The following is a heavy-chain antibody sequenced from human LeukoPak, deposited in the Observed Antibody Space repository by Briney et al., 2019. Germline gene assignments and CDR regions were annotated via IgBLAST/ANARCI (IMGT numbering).Heavy chain of an antibody. J-gene: IGHJ4*02. V-gene: IGHV1-46*01. Sequence: GASVKVSCKASGYTFTSYYMHWVRQAPGQGLEWMGIINPSGGSTSYAQKFQGRVTMTRDTSTSTVYMELSGLGSEDTAVYYCARASYSGSRFNYWGQGTLVTVSS. CDR1: GYTFTSYY. CDR2: INPSGGST. D-gene: IGHD5-12*01. CDR3: ARASYSGSRFNY.